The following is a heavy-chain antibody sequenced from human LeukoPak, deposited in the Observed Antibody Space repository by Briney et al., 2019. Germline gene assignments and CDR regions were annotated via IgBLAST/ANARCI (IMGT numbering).Heavy chain of an antibody. CDR1: GYSFTSYW. D-gene: IGHD3-22*01. Sequence: GESLKISCKVSGYSFTSYWIGWVRQMARKGLEWMGIIHPGDSDTRYSPSFQGQVTISADKSISTAYLQWSSLKASDSAMYYCARHSIADYWGQGTLVTVSS. J-gene: IGHJ4*02. CDR2: IHPGDSDT. CDR3: ARHSIADY. V-gene: IGHV5-51*01.